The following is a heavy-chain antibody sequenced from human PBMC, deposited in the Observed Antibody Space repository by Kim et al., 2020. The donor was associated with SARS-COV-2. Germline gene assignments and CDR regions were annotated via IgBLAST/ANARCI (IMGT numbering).Heavy chain of an antibody. CDR2: ISSSSSYI. Sequence: GGSLRLSCAASGFTFSSYSMNWVRLAPGKGLEWVSSISSSSSYIYYADSVKGRFTISRDNAKNSLYLQMNSLRAEDTAVYYCARTVHYYGSGSKSTIDYWGQGTLVTVSS. J-gene: IGHJ4*02. D-gene: IGHD3-10*01. V-gene: IGHV3-21*01. CDR3: ARTVHYYGSGSKSTIDY. CDR1: GFTFSSYS.